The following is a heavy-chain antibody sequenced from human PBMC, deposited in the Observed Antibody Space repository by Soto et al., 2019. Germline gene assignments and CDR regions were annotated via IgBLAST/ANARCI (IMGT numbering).Heavy chain of an antibody. D-gene: IGHD3-9*01. V-gene: IGHV3-23*01. CDR2: ISGSGGST. CDR3: AKDLRGGYYDILTGPPDV. CDR1: GFTFSSYA. J-gene: IGHJ6*02. Sequence: GGSLRLSCAASGFTFSSYAMSWVRQAPGKGLEWVSAISGSGGSTYYADSVKGRFTISRDNSKNTLYLQMNSLRAEDTAVYYCAKDLRGGYYDILTGPPDVWGHGTPVTVSS.